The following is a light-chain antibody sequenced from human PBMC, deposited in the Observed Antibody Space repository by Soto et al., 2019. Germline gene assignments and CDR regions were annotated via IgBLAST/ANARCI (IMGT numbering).Light chain of an antibody. CDR1: QSVSSN. V-gene: IGKV3-15*01. J-gene: IGKJ4*01. CDR2: GAS. Sequence: IVVTQSPSPLSLSQGERATLSCTASQSVSSNLAWYQQKPGQAPRLLSYGASTRATGIPARFSGSGSGTEFTLTISSLQSEDFEVYYCQQYNNWPLTFGGGTNVDIK. CDR3: QQYNNWPLT.